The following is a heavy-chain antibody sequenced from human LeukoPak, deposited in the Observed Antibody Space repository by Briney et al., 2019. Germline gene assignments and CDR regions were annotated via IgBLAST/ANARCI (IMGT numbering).Heavy chain of an antibody. CDR2: ISSSSSYT. CDR1: GFTFSDYY. J-gene: IGHJ4*02. V-gene: IGHV3-11*06. D-gene: IGHD5-24*01. CDR3: ARGSRDRYNPSFDY. Sequence: GGSLRLSCAASGFTFSDYYMSWIRQAPGKGLEWVSYISSSSSYTNYADSVKGRFTISRDNAKNSLYLQMNSLRAEDTAVYYCARGSRDRYNPSFDYCGQETLVTVSS.